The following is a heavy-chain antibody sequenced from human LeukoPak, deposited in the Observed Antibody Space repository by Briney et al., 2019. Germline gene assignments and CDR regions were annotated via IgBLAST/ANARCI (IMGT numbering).Heavy chain of an antibody. CDR3: ARDYSGSYYRNTLDY. Sequence: ASVKVSCKASGYTFTSYAMHWVRQAPGQRLEWMGWINAGNGNTKYSQKFQGRVTITGDTSASTAYMELSSLRSEDTAVYYCARDYSGSYYRNTLDYWGQGTLVTVSS. D-gene: IGHD1-26*01. V-gene: IGHV1-3*01. J-gene: IGHJ4*02. CDR1: GYTFTSYA. CDR2: INAGNGNT.